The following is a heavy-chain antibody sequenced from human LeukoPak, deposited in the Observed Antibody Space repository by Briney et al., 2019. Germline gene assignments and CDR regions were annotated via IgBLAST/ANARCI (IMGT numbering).Heavy chain of an antibody. Sequence: GGSLRLSCAASGFTFSSYAMHWVRQAPGKGLEWVAVISYDGSNKYYADSVKGRFTTSTDNSKNTLYLQMNSLRAEDTAVYYCAKDTPPDIWGQGTMVTVSS. V-gene: IGHV3-30-3*01. J-gene: IGHJ3*02. CDR2: ISYDGSNK. CDR1: GFTFSSYA. D-gene: IGHD2-15*01. CDR3: AKDTPPDI.